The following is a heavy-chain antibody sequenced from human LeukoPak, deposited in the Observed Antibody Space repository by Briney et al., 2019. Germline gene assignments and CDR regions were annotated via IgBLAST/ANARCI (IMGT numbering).Heavy chain of an antibody. CDR3: ATGLDYFDY. D-gene: IGHD6-19*01. J-gene: IGHJ4*02. V-gene: IGHV4-39*01. CDR2: IYYSGST. Sequence: PSETLSLTCTVSGSSISSSSYYWGWIRQPPGKGLEWIGSIYYSGSTYYNPSLKSRVTISVDTSKNQFSLKLSSVTAADTAVYYCATGLDYFDYWGQGTLVTVSS. CDR1: GSSISSSSYY.